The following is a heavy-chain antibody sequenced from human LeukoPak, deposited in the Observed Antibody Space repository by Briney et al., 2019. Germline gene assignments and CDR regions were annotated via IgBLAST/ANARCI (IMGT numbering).Heavy chain of an antibody. CDR3: ARHPYYYDSSGYYSVYYFDY. V-gene: IGHV4-34*01. Sequence: SETLSLTCAVYGGSFSGYYWSWIRQPPGKGLEWIGEINHSGSTNYNPSLKSRVTISVDTSKNQFSLKLSSVTAADTAVYYCARHPYYYDSSGYYSVYYFDYWGQGTLVTVSS. CDR2: INHSGST. J-gene: IGHJ4*02. D-gene: IGHD3-22*01. CDR1: GGSFSGYY.